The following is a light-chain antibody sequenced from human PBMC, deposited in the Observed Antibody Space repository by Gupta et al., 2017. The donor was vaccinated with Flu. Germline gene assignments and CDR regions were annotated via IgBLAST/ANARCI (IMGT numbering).Light chain of an antibody. V-gene: IGKV3-20*01. Sequence: LLSPSPDTPSKSPGGGATLHCRASQSVTSNYVAWFQKRPGQAPRLLIYGASSRATGVPDRFSGSGSGTDFALTISTLEAEDVAVYYCQQYGIAPPTFGQGTKVEIK. CDR3: QQYGIAPPT. CDR1: QSVTSNY. CDR2: GAS. J-gene: IGKJ1*01.